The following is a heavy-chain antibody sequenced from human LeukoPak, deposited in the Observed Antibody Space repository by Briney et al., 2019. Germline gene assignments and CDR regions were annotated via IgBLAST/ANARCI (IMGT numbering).Heavy chain of an antibody. Sequence: PGGSLRLSCAASGFTFSSYSMNWVRQAPGKGLEWVSSISSSSSYIYYADSVKGRFTISRDNAKNSLYLQMNSLRAEDTAVYYCARDWGIYYDILTGYPDYRGQGTLVTVSS. CDR1: GFTFSSYS. CDR3: ARDWGIYYDILTGYPDY. J-gene: IGHJ4*02. V-gene: IGHV3-21*01. CDR2: ISSSSSYI. D-gene: IGHD3-9*01.